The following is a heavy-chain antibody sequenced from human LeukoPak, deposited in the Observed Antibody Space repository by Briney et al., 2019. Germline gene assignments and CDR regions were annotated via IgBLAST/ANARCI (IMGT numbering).Heavy chain of an antibody. D-gene: IGHD4-4*01. V-gene: IGHV3-74*01. CDR1: GFSLSSYR. Sequence: GGSLRLSCAASGFSLSSYRMHWVRQTPGKGPVWVSRINSDGSSTSYADSVKGRSTISRDNAKNTLYLQMNSLRAEDTAVYYCARGNSHSFDYWGQGALVTVSS. CDR2: INSDGSST. CDR3: ARGNSHSFDY. J-gene: IGHJ4*02.